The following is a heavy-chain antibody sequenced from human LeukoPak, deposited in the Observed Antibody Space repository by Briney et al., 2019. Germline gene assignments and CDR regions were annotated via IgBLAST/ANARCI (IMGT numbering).Heavy chain of an antibody. CDR1: GGSISSGAYY. CDR2: IYHSGST. D-gene: IGHD3-22*01. CDR3: ARARDYYDSSGRRDAFDI. V-gene: IGHV4-31*03. Sequence: SETLSLTCTVSGGSISSGAYYWSWIRQHPGNGLEWIGYIYHSGSTYYNPPLKSRLTISVEMSKNQLSLKLSSVTAADTAVYYCARARDYYDSSGRRDAFDIWGQGTMVTVSS. J-gene: IGHJ3*02.